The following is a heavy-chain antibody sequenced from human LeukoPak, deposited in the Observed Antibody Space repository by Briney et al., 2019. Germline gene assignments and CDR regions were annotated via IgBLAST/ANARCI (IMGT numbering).Heavy chain of an antibody. J-gene: IGHJ5*02. Sequence: PSETLSLTCAVYGGSFSGYYWSWIRQPPGKGLEWIGEINHSGNTNYNPSLESRVTISVDTSKSQFSLKLSSVTAADTAVYYCARREYCRSSTCYRRLYWFDPWGQGTLVTVSS. CDR1: GGSFSGYY. CDR2: INHSGNT. D-gene: IGHD2/OR15-2a*01. CDR3: ARREYCRSSTCYRRLYWFDP. V-gene: IGHV4-34*01.